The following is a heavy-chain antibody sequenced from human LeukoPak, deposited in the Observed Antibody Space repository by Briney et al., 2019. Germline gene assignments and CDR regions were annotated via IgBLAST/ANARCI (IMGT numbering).Heavy chain of an antibody. J-gene: IGHJ5*02. V-gene: IGHV4-61*01. Sequence: SETLSLTCTVSGGSVSSGSYYRSWIRQPPGKGLEWIGYIYYSGSTNYHPSLKSRVTISVDTSKNQFSLKLSPVTAADTAVYYCARLDSGSSPPWGQGTLVTVSS. CDR3: ARLDSGSSPP. D-gene: IGHD1-26*01. CDR2: IYYSGST. CDR1: GGSVSSGSYY.